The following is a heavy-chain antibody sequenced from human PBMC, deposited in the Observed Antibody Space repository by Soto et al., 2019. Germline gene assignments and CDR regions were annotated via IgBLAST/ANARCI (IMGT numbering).Heavy chain of an antibody. D-gene: IGHD6-13*01. J-gene: IGHJ4*02. Sequence: GESLKISCAASGFTFSSYAMHWVRQAPGKGLEWVAVISYDGSNKYYADSVKGRFTISRDNSKNTLYLQMNSLRAEDTAVYYCARVRAAADRGIDYWGQGTLVTVSS. CDR2: ISYDGSNK. CDR3: ARVRAAADRGIDY. CDR1: GFTFSSYA. V-gene: IGHV3-30-3*01.